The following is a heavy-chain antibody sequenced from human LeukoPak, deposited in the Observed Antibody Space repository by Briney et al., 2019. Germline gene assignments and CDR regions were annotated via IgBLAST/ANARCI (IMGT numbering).Heavy chain of an antibody. J-gene: IGHJ4*02. V-gene: IGHV3-30*02. CDR2: IRYDGSSE. CDR3: AKGSGSYASGFDY. CDR1: GFTFSSYG. Sequence: PGEPLRLSCEASGFTFSSYGMHWVRQAPGKGLDWVAFIRYDGSSEYYGDSVKGRFTISRDNSKNTLYLQMNSLRAEDTAVYYCAKGSGSYASGFDYWGQGTLVTVSS. D-gene: IGHD1-26*01.